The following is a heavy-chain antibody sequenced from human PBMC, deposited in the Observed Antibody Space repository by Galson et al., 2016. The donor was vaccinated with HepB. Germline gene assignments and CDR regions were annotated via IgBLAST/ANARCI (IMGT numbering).Heavy chain of an antibody. J-gene: IGHJ6*02. Sequence: LSCAASGFTFSSFTMNWVRQAPGKGLGWVSSIISSGTYIYYADSVKGRFTISRDNAKNSLYLQMNSLRAEDTAVYYCARSSIRFLEWLPSRDTYAMDVWGQGTTVTVSS. CDR3: ARSSIRFLEWLPSRDTYAMDV. D-gene: IGHD3-3*01. CDR1: GFTFSSFT. V-gene: IGHV3-21*01. CDR2: IISSGTYI.